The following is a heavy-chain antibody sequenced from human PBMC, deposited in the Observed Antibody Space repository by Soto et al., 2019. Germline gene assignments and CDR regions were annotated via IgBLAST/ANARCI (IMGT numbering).Heavy chain of an antibody. CDR2: IIPNLDTA. CDR3: ARDGGWFGELFEAYYYFDY. V-gene: IGHV1-69*13. Sequence: SVKVSCKASGGTFSSYAISWVRQAPGQGHEWMGGIIPNLDTANYAQKFQGRVTITADDSTSTAYMELSSLSSEDTAVYYCARDGGWFGELFEAYYYFDYWCQGTLVTVSS. D-gene: IGHD3-10*01. J-gene: IGHJ4*02. CDR1: GGTFSSYA.